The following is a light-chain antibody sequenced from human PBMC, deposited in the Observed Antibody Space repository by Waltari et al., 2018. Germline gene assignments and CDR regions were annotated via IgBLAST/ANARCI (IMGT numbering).Light chain of an antibody. J-gene: IGLJ2*01. CDR2: QDS. CDR3: QAWDSSTVV. V-gene: IGLV3-1*01. Sequence: WYQPSPRPSPWLVIYQDSQRPSGIPERFSGSNAGNTATLTISGTQAMDEADYYCQAWDSSTVVFGGGTKLTVL.